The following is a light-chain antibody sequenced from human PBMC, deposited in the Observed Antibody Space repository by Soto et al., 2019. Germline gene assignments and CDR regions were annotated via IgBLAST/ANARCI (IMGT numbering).Light chain of an antibody. Sequence: QSVLTQPASVSGSPGQSITFSCTGTSSDVGGYNYVSWYQQHPGKAPKLMIYEVSNRPSGVSNRFSGSKSGNTASLSISGLQAEDEADYYCSSYTSSSTAVVFGGGTQLTVL. CDR3: SSYTSSSTAVV. J-gene: IGLJ2*01. CDR2: EVS. V-gene: IGLV2-14*01. CDR1: SSDVGGYNY.